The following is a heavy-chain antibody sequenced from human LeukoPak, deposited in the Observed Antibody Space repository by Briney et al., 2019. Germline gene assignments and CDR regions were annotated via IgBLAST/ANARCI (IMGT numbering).Heavy chain of an antibody. Sequence: PGGSLRLSCGASGFTFSGYNMNWVRPAPGKGLEWVASISSSSSYRHYGDSVKGRITISRDNAKNSLYLQMNSLRAEDTAVYYCASSRGGYYYYGMDVWGQATTVTVSS. V-gene: IGHV3-21*01. J-gene: IGHJ6*02. CDR2: ISSSSSYR. CDR3: ASSRGGYYYYGMDV. D-gene: IGHD2-2*01. CDR1: GFTFSGYN.